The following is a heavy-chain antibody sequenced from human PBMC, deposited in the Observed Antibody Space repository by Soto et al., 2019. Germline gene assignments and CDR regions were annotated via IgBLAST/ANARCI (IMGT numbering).Heavy chain of an antibody. V-gene: IGHV3-7*01. CDR1: GFTFSNYW. D-gene: IGHD3-22*01. CDR2: IKQDGSEK. J-gene: IGHJ6*02. Sequence: GGSLRLSCAASGFTFSNYWMSWVRQALGKGLEWVANIKQDGSEKYYVDSVKGRFTISRDNAKNSLYLQMNSLRAEDTAVYYCARVDSRGYYPYYHYYGMDVWGQGTTVTVSS. CDR3: ARVDSRGYYPYYHYYGMDV.